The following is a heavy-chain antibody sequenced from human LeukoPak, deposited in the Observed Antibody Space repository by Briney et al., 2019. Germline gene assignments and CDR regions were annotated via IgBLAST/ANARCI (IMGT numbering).Heavy chain of an antibody. CDR2: IIPIFGTA. Sequence: GASVKVSCKASGGTFSSYAISWVRQAPGQGLEWMGRIIPIFGTANYAQKFQGRVTITTDESPSTAYMWLSSLRSEDTAVYYCARGPRYYDILTGYYNARAGPAGYNWFDPWGQGTLVTVSS. CDR3: ARGPRYYDILTGYYNARAGPAGYNWFDP. V-gene: IGHV1-69*05. J-gene: IGHJ5*02. CDR1: GGTFSSYA. D-gene: IGHD3-9*01.